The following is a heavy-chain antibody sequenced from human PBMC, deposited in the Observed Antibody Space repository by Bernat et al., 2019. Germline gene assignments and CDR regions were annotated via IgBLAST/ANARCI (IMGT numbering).Heavy chain of an antibody. CDR2: IWYDGSNK. Sequence: QVQLVESGGGVVQPGRSLRLSCAASGFTFSSYGMHWVRQAPGKGLEWVAVIWYDGSNKYYADSVKGRFTISRDNSKNTLYLQMNSLRAEDTAVYYCAGDRAGITARGCDYWGQGTLVTVSS. V-gene: IGHV3-33*01. CDR3: AGDRAGITARGCDY. CDR1: GFTFSSYG. D-gene: IGHD5-24*01. J-gene: IGHJ4*02.